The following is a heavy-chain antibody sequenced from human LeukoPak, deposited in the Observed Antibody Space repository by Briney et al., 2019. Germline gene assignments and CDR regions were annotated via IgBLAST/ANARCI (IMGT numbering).Heavy chain of an antibody. CDR2: INHSGST. V-gene: IGHV4-34*01. J-gene: IGHJ4*02. D-gene: IGHD6-13*01. Sequence: SETLSLTCAVYGGSFSGYYWSWIRQPPGKGLEWVGEINHSGSTNYNPSLKSRVTISVDTSKNQFSLKLSSVTAADTAVYYCASGIAAATGVGYWGQGTLVTVSS. CDR1: GGSFSGYY. CDR3: ASGIAAATGVGY.